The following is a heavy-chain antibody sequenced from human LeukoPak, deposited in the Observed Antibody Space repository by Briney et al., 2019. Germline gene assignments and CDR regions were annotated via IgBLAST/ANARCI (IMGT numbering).Heavy chain of an antibody. CDR3: ARGPYDILTGYSQGYMDV. CDR2: IYTSGST. V-gene: IGHV4-61*02. D-gene: IGHD3-9*01. J-gene: IGHJ6*03. Sequence: SETLSLTCTVSGGSISSGSYYWSWIRQPAGKGLEWIRRIYTSGSTNYNPSLKSRVTISVDTSKNQFSLKLSSVTAADTAVYYCARGPYDILTGYSQGYMDVWGKGTTVTVSS. CDR1: GGSISSGSYY.